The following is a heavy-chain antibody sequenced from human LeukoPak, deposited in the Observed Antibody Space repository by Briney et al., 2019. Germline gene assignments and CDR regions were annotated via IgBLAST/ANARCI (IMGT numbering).Heavy chain of an antibody. Sequence: SGGSLRLSCGASGITFSSYEMNWVRQAPGKGLEWISYISNSGKSIYYADSVKGRFTISRDNAKSSLFLQMDSLRAEDTAVYYCVRARYCNGGNCYRDFDYWGQGTLSPSPQ. CDR3: VRARYCNGGNCYRDFDY. V-gene: IGHV3-48*03. D-gene: IGHD2-15*01. CDR2: ISNSGKSI. J-gene: IGHJ4*02. CDR1: GITFSSYE.